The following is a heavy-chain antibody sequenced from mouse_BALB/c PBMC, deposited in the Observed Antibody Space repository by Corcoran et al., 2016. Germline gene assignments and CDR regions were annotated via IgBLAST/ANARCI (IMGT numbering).Heavy chain of an antibody. CDR2: INPYNGAT. CDR3: ARSLYGNGAMDY. CDR1: GYSFTGYY. J-gene: IGHJ4*01. D-gene: IGHD2-1*01. V-gene: IGHV1-26*01. Sequence: EVQLQQSGPELVKPGASVKISCKASGYSFTGYYMHWVKQSHVKSLEWIGRINPYNGATSYNQNFKDKASLTADKSSSTAYMELHSLTSEDSAVYYCARSLYGNGAMDYWGQGTSVTVSS.